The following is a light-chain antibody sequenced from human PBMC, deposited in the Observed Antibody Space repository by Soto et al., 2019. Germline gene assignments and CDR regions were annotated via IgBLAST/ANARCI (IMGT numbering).Light chain of an antibody. V-gene: IGLV2-14*03. J-gene: IGLJ1*01. Sequence: QSALTQPASVSGSPGQSITISCTGTSSDVGGYNYVSWYQQHPGKAPKLIIYDVSYRPSGVSNRFSGSKSGNTASLTISGLQAEDEADYFCSSYSRRSTYVFGTGTKVNV. CDR3: SSYSRRSTYV. CDR2: DVS. CDR1: SSDVGGYNY.